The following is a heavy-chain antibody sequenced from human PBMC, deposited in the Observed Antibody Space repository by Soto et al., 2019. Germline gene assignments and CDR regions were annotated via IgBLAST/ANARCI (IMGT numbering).Heavy chain of an antibody. Sequence: ASVKVSCKASGYTFTIHDIHWVRQAPGRGLEWMAGLNPHSGKAAYAQRFQGRLTMTGNASTRTAYIALTGLRCDAPAMYYCARVSSTASSHSYATSGHGTL. D-gene: IGHD6-6*01. J-gene: IGHJ5*01. CDR3: ARVSSTASSHSYAT. CDR1: GYTFTIHD. CDR2: LNPHSGKA. V-gene: IGHV1-8*01.